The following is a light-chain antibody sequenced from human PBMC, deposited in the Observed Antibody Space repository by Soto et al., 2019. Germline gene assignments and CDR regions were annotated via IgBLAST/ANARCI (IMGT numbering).Light chain of an antibody. V-gene: IGKV3-20*01. J-gene: IGKJ1*01. CDR3: QQYGNSPQT. Sequence: IVLTQSPGTLSLSPGDRATLSCTASQSLSGGYLAWYQQKPGQAPRLLIYGASGRAPGIPDRFSGGGSGTDFAHTITRLEPDYFAVYYCQQYGNSPQTFGQGTKVEIK. CDR2: GAS. CDR1: QSLSGGY.